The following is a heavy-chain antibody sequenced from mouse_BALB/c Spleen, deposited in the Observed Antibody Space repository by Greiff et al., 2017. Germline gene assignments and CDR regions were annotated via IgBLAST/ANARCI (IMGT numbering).Heavy chain of an antibody. Sequence: EVQGVESGGGLVQPKGSLKLSCAASGFTFNTYAMNWVRQAPGKGLEWVARIRSKSNNYATYYADSVKDRFTISRDDSQSMLYLQMNNLKTEDTAMYYCVRRFMDYWGQGTSVTVSS. V-gene: IGHV10-1*02. CDR2: IRSKSNNYAT. J-gene: IGHJ4*01. CDR3: VRRFMDY. CDR1: GFTFNTYA. D-gene: IGHD1-1*01.